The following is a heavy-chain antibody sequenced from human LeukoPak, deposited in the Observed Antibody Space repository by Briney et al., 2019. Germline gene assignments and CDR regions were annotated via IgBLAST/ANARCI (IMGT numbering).Heavy chain of an antibody. Sequence: SETLSLTCTVSGYSISSGYYWGWIRQPPGKGLEWIGSIYHSGSTYYNPSLKSRVTISVDTSKNQFSLKLSSVTAADTAVYYCARVRPYCSSTSCYLHDAFDIWGQGTMVTVSS. CDR1: GYSISSGYY. CDR3: ARVRPYCSSTSCYLHDAFDI. CDR2: IYHSGST. D-gene: IGHD2-2*01. V-gene: IGHV4-38-2*02. J-gene: IGHJ3*02.